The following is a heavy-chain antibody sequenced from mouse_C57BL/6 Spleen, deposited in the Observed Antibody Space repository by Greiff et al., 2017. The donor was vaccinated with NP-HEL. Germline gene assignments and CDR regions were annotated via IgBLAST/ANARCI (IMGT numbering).Heavy chain of an antibody. D-gene: IGHD1-1*01. CDR1: GFNIKDDY. CDR3: TARGPVVATRYFDV. V-gene: IGHV14-4*01. Sequence: EVQLQQSGAELVRPGASVKLSCTASGFNIKDDYMHWVKQRPEQGLEWIGWIDPENGDTESASKFQGKATITADTSSNTAYLQLSSLTSEDTAVYYCTARGPVVATRYFDVWGTGTTVTVSS. J-gene: IGHJ1*03. CDR2: IDPENGDT.